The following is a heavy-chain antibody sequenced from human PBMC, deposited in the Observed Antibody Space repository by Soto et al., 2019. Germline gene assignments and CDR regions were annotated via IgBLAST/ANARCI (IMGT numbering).Heavy chain of an antibody. CDR3: AREKLVATIKGGRYYYYGMDV. D-gene: IGHD5-12*01. V-gene: IGHV1-2*04. CDR1: GFTFTGYY. J-gene: IGHJ6*02. CDR2: INPNSGGT. Sequence: GVSVKVSCKASGFTFTGYYMYWARRAPGQGLEWMGWINPNSGGTNYAQKFQGWVTMTRDTSISTAYMELSRLRSDDTAVYYCAREKLVATIKGGRYYYYGMDVWGQGTTVTVSS.